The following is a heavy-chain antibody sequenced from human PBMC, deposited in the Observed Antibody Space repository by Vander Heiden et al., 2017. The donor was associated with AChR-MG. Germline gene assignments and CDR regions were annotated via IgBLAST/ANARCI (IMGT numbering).Heavy chain of an antibody. V-gene: IGHV3-30-3*01. CDR3: ARDCRDGYNLFLFGDY. CDR1: GFTFSSYV. CDR2: ISDDGSNK. J-gene: IGHJ4*02. D-gene: IGHD5-12*01. Sequence: QVQLVASGGGVVPPGRSLRLSCAASGFTFSSYVMHWVRQAPGKGLEWVAVISDDGSNKYDADSVKGRFTISRDNSKNTLYLQMNSLRAEDTAVYYCARDCRDGYNLFLFGDYWGQGTLVTVSS.